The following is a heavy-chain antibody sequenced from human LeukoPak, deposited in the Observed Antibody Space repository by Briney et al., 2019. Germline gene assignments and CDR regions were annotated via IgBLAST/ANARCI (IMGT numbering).Heavy chain of an antibody. Sequence: PGRSLRLSCAASGFTFSSYGMHWVRQAPGKGLEWVAVIWYDGSNKYYADSVKGRFTISRDNSKNTLYLQMNSLRAEDTAVYYCGALGQQLIPWGQGTLVTVSS. D-gene: IGHD6-13*01. CDR3: GALGQQLIP. J-gene: IGHJ4*02. CDR2: IWYDGSNK. V-gene: IGHV3-33*01. CDR1: GFTFSSYG.